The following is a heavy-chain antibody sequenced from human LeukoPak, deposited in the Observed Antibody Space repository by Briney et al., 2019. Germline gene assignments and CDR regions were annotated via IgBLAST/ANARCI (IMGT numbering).Heavy chain of an antibody. V-gene: IGHV4-59*01. Sequence: PSETLSLTCSVSGGSISSYYWSWIRQPPGKGLEWIGYIYYSGSTNYNPSLKSRVTISVDTSKNQFSLKLSSVTAADTAVYYCARVGSSTNGEIDYWGQGTLVTVSS. J-gene: IGHJ4*02. CDR3: ARVGSSTNGEIDY. CDR1: GGSISSYY. D-gene: IGHD2-2*01. CDR2: IYYSGST.